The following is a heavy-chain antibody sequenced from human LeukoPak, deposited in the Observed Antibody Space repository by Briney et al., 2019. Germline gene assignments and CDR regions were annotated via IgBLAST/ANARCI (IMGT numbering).Heavy chain of an antibody. CDR2: IYYSGST. CDR1: GGSISSYY. D-gene: IGHD6-19*01. Sequence: SETLSLTCTVSGGSISSYYWSWIRQPPGKGLEWIGYIYYSGSTNYNPSLKSRVTISVGTSKNQFSLKLSSVTAADTAVYYCARHMDSSGWWENDAFDIWGQGTMVTVSS. J-gene: IGHJ3*02. V-gene: IGHV4-59*08. CDR3: ARHMDSSGWWENDAFDI.